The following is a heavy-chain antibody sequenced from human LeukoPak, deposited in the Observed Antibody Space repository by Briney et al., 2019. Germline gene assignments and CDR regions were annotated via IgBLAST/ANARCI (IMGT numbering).Heavy chain of an antibody. D-gene: IGHD2-21*02. J-gene: IGHJ4*02. CDR1: GFIFGDYT. V-gene: IGHV3-49*03. CDR2: VGGKFSGGTT. CDR3: TRASLRRMGGSCGGDCFLSFGY. Sequence: GGSLRLSCTTSGFIFGDYTIHWFRQAPGKGLDWVGFVGGKFSGGTTEYAASVKGRFTISRDDSKSIAYLQMNNLKTEDTAVYFCTRASLRRMGGSCGGDCFLSFGYWGQGTLVAVSS.